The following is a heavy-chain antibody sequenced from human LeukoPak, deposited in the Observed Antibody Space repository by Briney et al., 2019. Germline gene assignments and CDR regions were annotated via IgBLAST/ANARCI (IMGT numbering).Heavy chain of an antibody. CDR2: VNPDSGDT. CDR1: GYTFTAYY. D-gene: IGHD6-19*01. V-gene: IGHV1-2*02. J-gene: IGHJ5*02. Sequence: RASVRVSCTSSGYTFTAYYIHWIRQAPGQGLEWMGWVNPDSGDTNYTQTYQGRLALTRDTSVTTVYMELSSLTSDDTAVYYCARVWDASGLSNWFDPWGQGTLVTVSS. CDR3: ARVWDASGLSNWFDP.